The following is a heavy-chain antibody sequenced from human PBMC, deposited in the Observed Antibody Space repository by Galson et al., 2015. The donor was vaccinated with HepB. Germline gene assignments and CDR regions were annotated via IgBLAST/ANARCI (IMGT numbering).Heavy chain of an antibody. CDR2: ISYDGSHK. CDR3: AKAAGGWEVRKYYGLGA. J-gene: IGHJ6*02. Sequence: SLRLSCATSRFNFNNYAMHWARQAPGKGLEWVAVISYDGSHKLYADSVKGRFSISRDNSKNTAYLQMNSLRVDDTAMYFCAKAAGGWEVRKYYGLGAWGQGTTVTVSS. V-gene: IGHV3-30*18. D-gene: IGHD3-16*01. CDR1: RFNFNNYA.